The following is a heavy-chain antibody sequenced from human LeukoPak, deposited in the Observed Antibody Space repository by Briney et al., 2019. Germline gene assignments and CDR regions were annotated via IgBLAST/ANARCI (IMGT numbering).Heavy chain of an antibody. CDR1: GGSFSGYY. D-gene: IGHD2-2*02. CDR3: ARRIRIVVVPAAIRGGPMDV. Sequence: PSETLSLTCAVYGGSFSGYYWSWIRQPPGKGLEWIGEINHSGSTNYNPSLKSRVTISVDTSKNKFSLKLSSVTAADTAVYYCARRIRIVVVPAAIRGGPMDVWGKGTTVTVSS. CDR2: INHSGST. J-gene: IGHJ6*03. V-gene: IGHV4-34*01.